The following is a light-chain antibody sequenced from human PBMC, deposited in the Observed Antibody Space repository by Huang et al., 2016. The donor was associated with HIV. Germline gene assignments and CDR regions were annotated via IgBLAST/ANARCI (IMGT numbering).Light chain of an antibody. CDR1: LSINNY. V-gene: IGKV1-5*03. Sequence: DVQMTQSPSTLSAYVGDRITITCRASLSINNYLAWYQQKAGKAPDLLIYKASTLDSGVPSRFSGSGSGTTFTLTISNLQPDDFATYYCQQYDSYWTFGQGTKVE. CDR2: KAS. J-gene: IGKJ1*01. CDR3: QQYDSYWT.